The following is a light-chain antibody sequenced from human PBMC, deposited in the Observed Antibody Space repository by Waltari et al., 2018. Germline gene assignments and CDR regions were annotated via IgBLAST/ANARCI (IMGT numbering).Light chain of an antibody. CDR3: CSYAGSSTLV. J-gene: IGLJ2*01. CDR1: SSDVGRYNL. CDR2: EVS. Sequence: QSALTQPASVSGSPGQSITISCTGTSSDVGRYNLVSWYQQHPGNAPKLMISEVSKRPSGVSNRFSGSKSGNTASLTISGLQAEDEADYYCCSYAGSSTLVFGGGTKLTVL. V-gene: IGLV2-23*02.